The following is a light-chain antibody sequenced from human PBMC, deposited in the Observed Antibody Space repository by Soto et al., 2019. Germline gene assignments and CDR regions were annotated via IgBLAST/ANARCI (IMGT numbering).Light chain of an antibody. J-gene: IGKJ5*01. V-gene: IGKV2D-29*02. Sequence: DVVMPQTPLSLSVAPGQPASISCQSSQSLLHITGETFLFWYLQKPGQSPQLLIYEVSTRVSGVPDRFSGSGSGTDFTLEISRVETDDVGIYYCMQSTQLPPTFGQGTRRGIE. CDR3: MQSTQLPPT. CDR1: QSLLHITGETF. CDR2: EVS.